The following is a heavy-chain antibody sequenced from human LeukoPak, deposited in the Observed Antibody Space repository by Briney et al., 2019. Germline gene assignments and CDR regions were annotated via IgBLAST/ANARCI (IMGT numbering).Heavy chain of an antibody. CDR2: LTGSGGST. D-gene: IGHD2-2*01. V-gene: IGHV3-23*01. CDR3: AKDLAPAVS. Sequence: GGSLRLSWVASGFTFSSSSMSWVRQAPGKGLEWVSALTGSGGSTYYADSVKGRFTISRDNSKKTLFLQMNSLRAEDTAVYYCAKDLAPAVSWGQGTLVTVSS. CDR1: GFTFSSSS. J-gene: IGHJ5*02.